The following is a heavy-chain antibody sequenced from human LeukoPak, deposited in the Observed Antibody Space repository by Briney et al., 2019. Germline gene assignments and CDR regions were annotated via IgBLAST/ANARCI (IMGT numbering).Heavy chain of an antibody. CDR1: GFTFSSYE. V-gene: IGHV3-48*03. Sequence: GGSLRLSCAASGFTFSSYEMNWVRQAPGKGLEWVSYISSSGSTIYYADSEKGRFTISRDNAKNSLYLQMNSLRAEDTAVYYCARDTAYCDSSGSLVENWFDPWGQGTLVTVSS. J-gene: IGHJ5*02. CDR3: ARDTAYCDSSGSLVENWFDP. CDR2: ISSSGSTI. D-gene: IGHD3-22*01.